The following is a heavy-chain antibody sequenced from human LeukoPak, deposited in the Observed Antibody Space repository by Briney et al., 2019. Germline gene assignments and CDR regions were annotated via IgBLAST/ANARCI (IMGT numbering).Heavy chain of an antibody. CDR1: GFTFSSYG. CDR2: ISYDGSNK. D-gene: IGHD3-10*02. J-gene: IGHJ4*02. Sequence: GGSLRLSCAASGFTFSSYGMHWVRQAPGKGLEGVAVISYDGSNKYYADSVKGRFTISRDNSKNTLYLQMNSLRAEDTAVYYCAKDVCGELLGVDYWGQGTLVTVSS. V-gene: IGHV3-30*18. CDR3: AKDVCGELLGVDY.